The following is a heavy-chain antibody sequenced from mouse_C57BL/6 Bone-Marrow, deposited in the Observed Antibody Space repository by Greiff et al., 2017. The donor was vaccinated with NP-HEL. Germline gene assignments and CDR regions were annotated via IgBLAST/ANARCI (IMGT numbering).Heavy chain of an antibody. Sequence: QVQLQQPGAELVKPGASVKLSCKASGYTFTSYWMHWVKQRPGQGLEWIGMIHPNSGSTNYNEKFKSKATLTADKSSSTAYMELRSLTSEDSAVYFCARGIYYYGSNDYWGQGTTLTVSS. J-gene: IGHJ2*01. CDR3: ARGIYYYGSNDY. CDR2: IHPNSGST. CDR1: GYTFTSYW. D-gene: IGHD1-1*01. V-gene: IGHV1-64*01.